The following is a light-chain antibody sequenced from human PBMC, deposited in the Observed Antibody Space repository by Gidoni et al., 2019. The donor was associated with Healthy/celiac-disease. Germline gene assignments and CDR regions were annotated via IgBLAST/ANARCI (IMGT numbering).Light chain of an antibody. V-gene: IGLV3-25*03. CDR2: KDS. J-gene: IGLJ2*01. Sequence: SYELTQPPSVSVSPGQTARITCSVDALPKQYAYWYQQKPGQAPVLVIYKDSESPSGIPERFSGASSGTTVTLTISGVQAEDEADYYCQSADSSGTFVVFGGGTKLTVL. CDR3: QSADSSGTFVV. CDR1: ALPKQY.